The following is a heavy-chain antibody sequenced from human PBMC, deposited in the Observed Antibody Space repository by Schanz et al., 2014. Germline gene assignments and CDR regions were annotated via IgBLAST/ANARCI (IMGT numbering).Heavy chain of an antibody. J-gene: IGHJ4*02. Sequence: EVQLLESGGGLVQPGGSLRLSCTVSGFTVNNYAMNWVRQAPGRGLEWVSLIDYAGSTNYADSVKGRMTVSRDTSKNALFLQMNNLRAEDTAVYYCASPPISVAGRLADYWGQGILVAVSS. V-gene: IGHV3-66*01. CDR3: ASPPISVAGRLADY. D-gene: IGHD6-19*01. CDR2: IDYAGST. CDR1: GFTVNNYA.